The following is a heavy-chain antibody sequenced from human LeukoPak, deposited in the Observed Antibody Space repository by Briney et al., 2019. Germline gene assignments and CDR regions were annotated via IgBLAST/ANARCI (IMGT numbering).Heavy chain of an antibody. J-gene: IGHJ5*02. CDR3: ARGGGIADNWFDP. CDR1: GFTFSSYW. CDR2: IDSDGSRT. V-gene: IGHV3-74*01. Sequence: PGGSLRLSCAASGFTFSSYWMHWVRQVPGKGLVWVSRIDSDGSRTSYADSVKGRFTISRDNAKNSLYLQMNSLRAEDTAVYYCARGGGIADNWFDPWGQGTLVTVSS. D-gene: IGHD6-13*01.